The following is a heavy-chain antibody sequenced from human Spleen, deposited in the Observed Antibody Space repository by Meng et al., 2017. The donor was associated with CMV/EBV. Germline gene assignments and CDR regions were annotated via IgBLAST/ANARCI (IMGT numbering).Heavy chain of an antibody. CDR2: INANNGAT. CDR1: GSTFTDHY. CDR3: AREGVHDYVWGSYRYNYFDY. V-gene: IGHV1-2*02. Sequence: ASVKVSCKASGSTFTDHYIHWVRQPPGQGLEWMGWINANNGATHYAQNFQGRLTVTRDTSISTAYMDLNRLRSDDTAVYYCAREGVHDYVWGSYRYNYFDYWGQGTLVTVSS. J-gene: IGHJ4*02. D-gene: IGHD3-16*02.